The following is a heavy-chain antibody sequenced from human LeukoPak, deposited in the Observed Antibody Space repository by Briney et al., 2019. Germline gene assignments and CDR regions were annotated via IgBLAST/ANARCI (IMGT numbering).Heavy chain of an antibody. Sequence: GGSLRLSCAASGFTFSSYWMTWVRQAPGKGLEWVANIKHNGDELNYVDSVEDRFTVSRDNAKNSLYLHMTSLRAEDTAVYYCARELRTFDSWGQGTLVTVSS. CDR2: IKHNGDEL. CDR1: GFTFSSYW. D-gene: IGHD3-16*01. J-gene: IGHJ4*02. CDR3: ARELRTFDS. V-gene: IGHV3-7*01.